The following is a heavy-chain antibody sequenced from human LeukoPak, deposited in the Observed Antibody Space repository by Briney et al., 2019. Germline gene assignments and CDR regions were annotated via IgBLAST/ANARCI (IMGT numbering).Heavy chain of an antibody. CDR1: GFTFSDFW. D-gene: IGHD3-22*01. V-gene: IGHV3-23*01. CDR3: AKAPYYYDRHPI. CDR2: ISGSGGST. Sequence: GGSLRLSCAASGFTFSDFWMYWVRQAPGKGLEWVSAISGSGGSTYYADSVKGRFTISRDNSKNTLYLQMNSLRAEDTAVYYCAKAPYYYDRHPIWGQGTMVTVSS. J-gene: IGHJ3*02.